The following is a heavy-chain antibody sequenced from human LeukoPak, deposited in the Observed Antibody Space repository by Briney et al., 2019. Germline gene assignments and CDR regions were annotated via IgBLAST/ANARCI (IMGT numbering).Heavy chain of an antibody. CDR3: ATKSEYYYGSGFDY. D-gene: IGHD3-10*01. J-gene: IGHJ4*02. V-gene: IGHV3-48*03. Sequence: GGSLRLSCAASGFTFSSYEMNWVRQAPGKGLEWVSYISSSGSTIYYADSVKGRFTISRDNAKNSLYLQMNSLRAEDTAVYYCATKSEYYYGSGFDYWAREPWSPSPQ. CDR2: ISSSGSTI. CDR1: GFTFSSYE.